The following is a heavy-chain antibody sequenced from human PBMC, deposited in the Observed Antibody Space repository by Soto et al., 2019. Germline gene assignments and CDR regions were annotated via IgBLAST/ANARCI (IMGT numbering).Heavy chain of an antibody. V-gene: IGHV3-48*02. CDR1: GFTFSSYS. D-gene: IGHD3-16*02. J-gene: IGHJ4*02. CDR2: ISSSSSTV. Sequence: PGGSLRLSCAASGFTFSSYSMNWVRQAPGKGLEWVSYISSSSSTVYYADSVKGRFTISRDNAKNSLYLQMNSLRDEDTAVYYCARDNYDYVWGSYPFGYWGQGTLVTSPQ. CDR3: ARDNYDYVWGSYPFGY.